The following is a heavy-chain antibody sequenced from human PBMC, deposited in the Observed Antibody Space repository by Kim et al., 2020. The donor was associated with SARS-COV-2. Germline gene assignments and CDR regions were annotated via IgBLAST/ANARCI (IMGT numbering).Heavy chain of an antibody. CDR3: ARDTPFDYGDYEGGGSRYYYYYGMDV. CDR1: GYTFTSYG. J-gene: IGHJ6*02. V-gene: IGHV1-18*01. D-gene: IGHD4-17*01. Sequence: ASVKVSCKASGYTFTSYGISWVRQAPGQGLEWMGWISAYNGNTNYAQKLQGRVTMTTDTSTSTAYMELRSLRSDDTAVYYCARDTPFDYGDYEGGGSRYYYYYGMDVWGQGTTVTVSS. CDR2: ISAYNGNT.